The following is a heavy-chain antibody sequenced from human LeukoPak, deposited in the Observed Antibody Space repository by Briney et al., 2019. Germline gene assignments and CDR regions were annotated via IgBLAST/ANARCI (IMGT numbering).Heavy chain of an antibody. J-gene: IGHJ4*02. CDR3: ARGSWVSGWFHLPDY. Sequence: ASVKVSCKASGYTFTSYGISWVRQAPGQGLEWMGWISAYNGNTNYAQKLQGRVTMTTDTSTSTAYMELRSLRSDDTAVYYCARGSWVSGWFHLPDYWGQGTLVTVSS. V-gene: IGHV1-18*01. CDR2: ISAYNGNT. D-gene: IGHD6-19*01. CDR1: GYTFTSYG.